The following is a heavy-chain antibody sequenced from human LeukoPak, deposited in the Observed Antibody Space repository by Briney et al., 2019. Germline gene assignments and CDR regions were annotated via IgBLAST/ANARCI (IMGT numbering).Heavy chain of an antibody. J-gene: IGHJ4*02. Sequence: ASVKVSCKASGYTFNNYYIHWARQAPGQGLEWMGWINPNSGGTNYAQRFQGRVTMTRDTSISTAYMELSRLRSDDTAVYYCARDYYDSSGYYYDSSAYYYLLDYWGQGTLVTVSS. D-gene: IGHD3-22*01. CDR1: GYTFNNYY. CDR3: ARDYYDSSGYYYDSSAYYYLLDY. V-gene: IGHV1-2*02. CDR2: INPNSGGT.